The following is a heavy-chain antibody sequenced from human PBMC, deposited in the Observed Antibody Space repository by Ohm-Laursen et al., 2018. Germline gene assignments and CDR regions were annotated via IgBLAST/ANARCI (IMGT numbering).Heavy chain of an antibody. V-gene: IGHV3-21*01. Sequence: SLRLSCAATGFTFSSYSMYWVRQAPGQGMEWVSSISSSSSYINYADSVKGRFTTSRDNAKNSLYLQMNSLRAEDTAVYYCARVVGGYYDSRDAFDIWGQGAMVTVSS. J-gene: IGHJ3*02. D-gene: IGHD3-22*01. CDR2: ISSSSSYI. CDR1: GFTFSSYS. CDR3: ARVVGGYYDSRDAFDI.